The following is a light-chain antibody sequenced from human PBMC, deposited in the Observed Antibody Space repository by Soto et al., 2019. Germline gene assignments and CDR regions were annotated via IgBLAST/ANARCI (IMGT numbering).Light chain of an antibody. V-gene: IGLV2-23*02. CDR2: EVS. CDR3: CSYAGSSNGV. J-gene: IGLJ3*02. CDR1: SSDVGSYNL. Sequence: QSALTQPASVSGSPGQSITISCTGTSSDVGSYNLVSWYQQRPGKAPKLMIYEVSKRPSGVANRFSGSKSGNTASLTISGLQDEDEADYSCCSYAGSSNGVFGGGTTLTVL.